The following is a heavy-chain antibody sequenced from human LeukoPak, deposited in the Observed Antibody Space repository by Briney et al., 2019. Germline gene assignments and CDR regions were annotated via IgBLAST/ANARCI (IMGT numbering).Heavy chain of an antibody. CDR1: GGSISSSNW. Sequence: SETLSLTCAVSGGSISSSNWWSWVRQPPGKGLEWIGEIYHSGSTNYNPSLKSRVTISVDKSKNQFSLKLSSVTAADTAVYYCARLGYSSSWYVDGMDVWGQGTTVTVSS. CDR3: ARLGYSSSWYVDGMDV. J-gene: IGHJ6*02. D-gene: IGHD6-13*01. CDR2: IYHSGST. V-gene: IGHV4-4*02.